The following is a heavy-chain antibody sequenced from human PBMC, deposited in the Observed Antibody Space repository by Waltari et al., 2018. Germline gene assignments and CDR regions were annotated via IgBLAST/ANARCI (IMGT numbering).Heavy chain of an antibody. J-gene: IGHJ4*02. CDR2: VKSDGASL. CDR3: TTNPPGY. Sequence: EVQLVQSGGGLVHIGGSLRLSCAASGRDCWMDWVRQAPGKGLMWVARVKSDGASLTYADSVKGRFTVSRDSANNMLYLQMNSLEVEDTAVYYCTTNPPGYWGQGTLVTVSS. CDR1: GRDCW. V-gene: IGHV3-74*01.